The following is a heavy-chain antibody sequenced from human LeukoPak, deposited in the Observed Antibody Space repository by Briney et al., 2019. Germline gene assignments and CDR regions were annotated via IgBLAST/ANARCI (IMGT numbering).Heavy chain of an antibody. D-gene: IGHD4-17*01. CDR1: GGSISSGDYY. J-gene: IGHJ4*02. Sequence: PSETLSLTCTVSGGSISSGDYYWSWIRQPPGKGLEWIGYIYCSGSTYYNPSLKSRVTISVDTSKNQFSLKLSSVTAADTAVYYCARESYGDKLKGYYFDYWGQGTLVTVSS. CDR2: IYCSGST. V-gene: IGHV4-30-4*01. CDR3: ARESYGDKLKGYYFDY.